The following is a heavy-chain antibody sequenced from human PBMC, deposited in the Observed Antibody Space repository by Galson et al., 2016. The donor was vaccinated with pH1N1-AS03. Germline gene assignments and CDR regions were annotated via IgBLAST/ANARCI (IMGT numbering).Heavy chain of an antibody. CDR1: AYTFTSHG. V-gene: IGHV1-18*04. D-gene: IGHD1-26*01. CDR3: ARISGSFFYSSIDF. J-gene: IGHJ4*02. CDR2: INVYNGVT. Sequence: SVKVSCKASAYTFTSHGISWVRQAPGQGLEWMGWINVYNGVTQYGQNYQDRVTMTTDTSTSTAYMELRSLKSDDTAVYYCARISGSFFYSSIDFWGQGTLVTVSS.